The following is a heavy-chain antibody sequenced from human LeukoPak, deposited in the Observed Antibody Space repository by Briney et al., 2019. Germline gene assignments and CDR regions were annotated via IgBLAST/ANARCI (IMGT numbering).Heavy chain of an antibody. Sequence: PSETLSLTCTVSGGSISSYYWSWIRQPPGKGLEWIGYIYYSGSTNYNPSLKSQVTISVDTSKNQFSLKLSSVTAADTAVYYCARRADCSGGSCHLPSFNYWGQGTLVTVSS. J-gene: IGHJ4*02. CDR1: GGSISSYY. CDR2: IYYSGST. V-gene: IGHV4-59*08. CDR3: ARRADCSGGSCHLPSFNY. D-gene: IGHD2-15*01.